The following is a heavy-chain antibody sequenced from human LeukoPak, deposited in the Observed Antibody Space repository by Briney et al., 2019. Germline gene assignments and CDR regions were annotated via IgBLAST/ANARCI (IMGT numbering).Heavy chain of an antibody. V-gene: IGHV3-30*18. CDR3: AKDSHSGRYCRLDY. J-gene: IGHJ4*02. Sequence: PGRSLRLSCAASGFTFSSYGMHWVRQAPGKGLEWVAVISYDGSNKYYADSVKGRFTISRDNSKNTLYLQMNSLRAEDTAVYYCAKDSHSGRYCRLDYWGQGTLVTVSS. D-gene: IGHD1-26*01. CDR1: GFTFSSYG. CDR2: ISYDGSNK.